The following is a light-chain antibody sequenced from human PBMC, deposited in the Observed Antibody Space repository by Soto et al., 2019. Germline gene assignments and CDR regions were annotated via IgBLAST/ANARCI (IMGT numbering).Light chain of an antibody. CDR1: QGISSY. CDR3: QQYYSYPPLT. Sequence: AIRMSQSPSSLSASTGDRVTTTCRASQGISSYLAWYQQKPGKARKLLIYAASTLQSGVPSRFCGSGSGTDFTLTISCLQSEDFATYYCQQYYSYPPLTFGGGTKVDIK. V-gene: IGKV1-8*01. CDR2: AAS. J-gene: IGKJ4*01.